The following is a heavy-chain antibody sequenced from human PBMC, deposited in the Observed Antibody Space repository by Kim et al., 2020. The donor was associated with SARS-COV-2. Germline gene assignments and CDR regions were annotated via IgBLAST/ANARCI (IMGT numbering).Heavy chain of an antibody. CDR1: GFNFISYA. V-gene: IGHV3-23*01. CDR3: VKQGSSGWLASFDS. J-gene: IGHJ4*02. Sequence: GGSLRLSCEVSGFNFISYAMSWVRQAPGKGLEWVSAMSASGMSTDYADSVKGRFSISRHTSKNTLYLQMNSLRAEDTAVYYCVKQGSSGWLASFDSWGQGTLVSVSS. CDR2: MSASGMST. D-gene: IGHD6-19*01.